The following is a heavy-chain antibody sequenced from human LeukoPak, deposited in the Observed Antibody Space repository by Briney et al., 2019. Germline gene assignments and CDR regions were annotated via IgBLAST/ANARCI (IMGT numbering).Heavy chain of an antibody. D-gene: IGHD2-21*02. V-gene: IGHV3-30*04. CDR3: ARDSISGSGLVTAPWAGGDAFDI. Sequence: GGSLRLSCAASGFTFSSYAMHWVRQAPGKGLEWVAVISYDGSNKYYPDSVKGRFTISRDNSKNTLYLQMNSLRAEDTAVYYCARDSISGSGLVTAPWAGGDAFDIWGQGTMVTVSS. J-gene: IGHJ3*02. CDR2: ISYDGSNK. CDR1: GFTFSSYA.